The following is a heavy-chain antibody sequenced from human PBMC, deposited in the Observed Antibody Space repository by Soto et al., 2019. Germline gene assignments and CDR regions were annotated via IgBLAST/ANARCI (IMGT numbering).Heavy chain of an antibody. Sequence: DVQLVESGGGLVQPGGSLRLSCAASGFTFSSSWMHWVRQAPGKGLVWVSRINSGASTTNYADSVKGRFTNSRDNAKNTLYLHMDSLTADDTAVYYCARGRTGWFGYDYLGQGTLVTVSS. CDR1: GFTFSSSW. V-gene: IGHV3-74*01. D-gene: IGHD6-19*01. CDR2: INSGASTT. CDR3: ARGRTGWFGYDY. J-gene: IGHJ4*02.